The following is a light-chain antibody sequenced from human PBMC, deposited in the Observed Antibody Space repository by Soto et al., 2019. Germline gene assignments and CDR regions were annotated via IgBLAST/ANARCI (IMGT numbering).Light chain of an antibody. V-gene: IGKV1-5*03. J-gene: IGKJ1*01. Sequence: IQMTQSPSTLSASVGDRVTITCRASQSISSWLAWYQQKPGKAPKLLIYKAASLESGVPSRFSGSGSGTEFTLTISSLQPDDFATYYCQQYNSYPWTFGQGTNVEIK. CDR2: KAA. CDR3: QQYNSYPWT. CDR1: QSISSW.